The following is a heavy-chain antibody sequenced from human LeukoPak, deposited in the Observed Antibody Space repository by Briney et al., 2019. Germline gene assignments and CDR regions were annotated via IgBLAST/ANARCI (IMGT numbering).Heavy chain of an antibody. Sequence: ASVKVSCKASGYTFTSYYMHWVRQAPGQGLEWMGIINPSGGSTSYAQKFQGRVTMTRDTSTSTVYMELSSLRSEDTAVYYCAREVYPYSSSWSEVVYFQHWGQGTLVTVSS. J-gene: IGHJ1*01. CDR1: GYTFTSYY. D-gene: IGHD6-13*01. CDR3: AREVYPYSSSWSEVVYFQH. CDR2: INPSGGST. V-gene: IGHV1-46*01.